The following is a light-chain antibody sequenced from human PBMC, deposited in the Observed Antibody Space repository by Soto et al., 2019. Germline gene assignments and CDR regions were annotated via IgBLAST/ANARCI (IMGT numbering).Light chain of an antibody. J-gene: IGKJ5*01. CDR2: GAS. V-gene: IGKV3-15*01. CDR3: QQYDNWPPSIT. CDR1: QSVNNN. Sequence: EIVMTQSPVTLSVSPGERATLSCRAIQSVNNNLAWYQQKPGQAPRLLIYGASSRATGIPARFSGSGSGTEFTLTISSLQSEDFALYYCQQYDNWPPSITFGQGTRLEIK.